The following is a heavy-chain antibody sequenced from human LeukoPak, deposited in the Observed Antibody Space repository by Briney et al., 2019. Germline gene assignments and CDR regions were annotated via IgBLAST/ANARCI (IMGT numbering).Heavy chain of an antibody. CDR1: GYTFTGYY. Sequence: GASVKVSCKASGYTFTGYYMHWVRQAPGQGLEWMGWINPNSGGTNYAQKFQGRVTMTRDTSISTAYMELSRLRSDDTAVYYCAREFMVVVPAANRASWFDPWGQGTLVTVSS. V-gene: IGHV1-2*02. D-gene: IGHD2-2*01. J-gene: IGHJ5*02. CDR3: AREFMVVVPAANRASWFDP. CDR2: INPNSGGT.